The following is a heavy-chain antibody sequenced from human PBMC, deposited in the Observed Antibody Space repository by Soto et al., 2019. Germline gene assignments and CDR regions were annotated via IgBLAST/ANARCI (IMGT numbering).Heavy chain of an antibody. CDR1: GGSFSGYY. V-gene: IGHV4-31*11. CDR3: ARRLADDDVSYWYFDL. CDR2: IYYSGST. D-gene: IGHD6-19*01. Sequence: PSETLSLTCAVYGGSFSGYYWSWIRQHPGKGLEWIGYIYYSGSTYYNPSLKSRVTISVDTSKNQFSLKLSSVTAADTAVYYCARRLADDDVSYWYFDLWGRGTLVTAPQ. J-gene: IGHJ2*01.